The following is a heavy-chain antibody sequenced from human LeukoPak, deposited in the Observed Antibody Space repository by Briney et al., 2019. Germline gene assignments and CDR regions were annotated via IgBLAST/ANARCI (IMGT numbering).Heavy chain of an antibody. J-gene: IGHJ4*02. CDR1: GFTFSSYS. D-gene: IGHD3-22*01. CDR3: ARGLSSGYYYDFDY. V-gene: IGHV3-48*04. Sequence: GSLRLSCAASGFTFSSYSMNWVRQAPGKGLEWVSYISSSSSTIYYADSVKGRFTISRDNAKNSLYLQMNSLRAEDTAVYYCARGLSSGYYYDFDYWGQGTLVTVSS. CDR2: ISSSSSTI.